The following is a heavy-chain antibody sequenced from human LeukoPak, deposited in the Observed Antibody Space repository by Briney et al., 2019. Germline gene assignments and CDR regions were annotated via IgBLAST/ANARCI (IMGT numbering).Heavy chain of an antibody. Sequence: SETLSLTCTVSGGSISSGDYYWSWIRQPPGKGLEWIGYIYYNGSTYYNPSLKSRVTISVDTSKNQFSLKLSSVTAADTAVYYCARDETVGYFDYWGQGTLVTVSS. CDR2: IYYNGST. CDR3: ARDETVGYFDY. D-gene: IGHD1-1*01. CDR1: GGSISSGDYY. J-gene: IGHJ4*02. V-gene: IGHV4-30-4*08.